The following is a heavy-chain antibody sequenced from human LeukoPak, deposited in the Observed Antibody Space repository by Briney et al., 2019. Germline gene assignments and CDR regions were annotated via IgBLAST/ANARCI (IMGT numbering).Heavy chain of an antibody. CDR1: GFSLSNAW. J-gene: IGHJ6*03. D-gene: IGHD4/OR15-4a*01. CDR2: IKSKTDGETT. V-gene: IGHV3-15*01. CDR3: TTDQATLTTRGARRYYYYYMDV. Sequence: GGSLRLSCAASGFSLSNAWMSWVRQAPGKGLEWVGRIKSKTDGETTGYAAPVKGRFNISRDDSENMLYLQMNSLKTEDTAVYYCTTDQATLTTRGARRYYYYYMDVRGKGTTVTVSS.